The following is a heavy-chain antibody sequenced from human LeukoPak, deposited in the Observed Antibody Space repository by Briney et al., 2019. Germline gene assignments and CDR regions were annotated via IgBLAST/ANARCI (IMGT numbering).Heavy chain of an antibody. D-gene: IGHD2-15*01. J-gene: IGHJ4*02. Sequence: ASVKVSCKASGYTFTSYGISWVRQAPGQGLEWMGWISAYNGNTNYAQKLRGRVTMTTDTSTSTAYMELRSLRSDDTAVYYCARDPPRRSSYSRGYWGQGTLVTVSS. CDR2: ISAYNGNT. CDR1: GYTFTSYG. CDR3: ARDPPRRSSYSRGY. V-gene: IGHV1-18*01.